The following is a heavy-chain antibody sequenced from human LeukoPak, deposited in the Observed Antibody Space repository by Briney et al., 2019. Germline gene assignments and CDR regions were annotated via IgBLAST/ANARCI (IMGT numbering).Heavy chain of an antibody. J-gene: IGHJ4*02. CDR3: ARDRIDD. CDR1: GYSFSSHG. V-gene: IGHV3-21*01. CDR2: ISSSSSYI. Sequence: GESLKISCKGSGYSFSSHGMSWVRQAPGKGLEWVSSISSSSSYIYYAHSVKGRFTISRDNAKNSLYLQMNSLRAEGTAVYYCARDRIDDWGQGTLVTVSS.